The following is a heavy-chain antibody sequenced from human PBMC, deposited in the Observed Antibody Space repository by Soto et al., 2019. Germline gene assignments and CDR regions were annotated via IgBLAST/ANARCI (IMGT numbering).Heavy chain of an antibody. CDR3: GRGGQTHTEYEMGWTWFNP. CDR2: IIPIFGTA. Sequence: SVKVSCKASGDSFSSYAISWVRQVPGQGLEWMGGIIPIFGTANYAQKFQGRVAITADASTSTAYMELRSLRSEDTAVYYCGRGGQTHTEYEMGWTWFNPRAQGTLFTFPA. V-gene: IGHV1-69*13. CDR1: GDSFSSYA. J-gene: IGHJ5*02. D-gene: IGHD6-19*01.